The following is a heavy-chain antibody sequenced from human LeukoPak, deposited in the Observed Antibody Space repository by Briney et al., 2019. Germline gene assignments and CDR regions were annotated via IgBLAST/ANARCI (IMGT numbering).Heavy chain of an antibody. CDR2: IKSKTDGGTT. CDR3: ATTATTSYAFDI. J-gene: IGHJ3*02. CDR1: GFTLNNAW. Sequence: GGSIRLSCAASGFTLNNAWMNWVRQAPGKGLEWVGRIKSKTDGGTTDYAAPVKGRFTISRDDSKNTLYLQMNSLKTEDTAVYYCATTATTSYAFDIWGQGTMVTVSS. D-gene: IGHD6-25*01. V-gene: IGHV3-15*01.